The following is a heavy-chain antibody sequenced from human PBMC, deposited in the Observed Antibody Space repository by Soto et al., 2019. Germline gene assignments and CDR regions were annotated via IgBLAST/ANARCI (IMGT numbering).Heavy chain of an antibody. J-gene: IGHJ4*02. CDR3: ARDRSTNDY. V-gene: IGHV1-18*01. CDR1: GYTFRSFG. Sequence: QVQLVQSGPEVKEPGASVKVSCKASGYTFRSFGISWVRQAPGQGLEWMGWIGVYNGNTDFAEKFQGRVTMTADTSTDTAYMELGSLRYDDTALYYCARDRSTNDYWGQGTLVTVSS. CDR2: IGVYNGNT. D-gene: IGHD2-15*01.